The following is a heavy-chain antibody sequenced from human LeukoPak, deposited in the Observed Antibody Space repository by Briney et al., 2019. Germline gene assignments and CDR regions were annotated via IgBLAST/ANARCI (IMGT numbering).Heavy chain of an antibody. CDR1: GYTFTGRY. D-gene: IGHD6-13*01. CDR3: ARGHLIAVAAFDY. CDR2: INPNSGDT. J-gene: IGHJ4*02. Sequence: ASVKVSCKASGYTFTGRYMHWVRQAPGQGLEWMGWINPNSGDTNYAQKFQGWVTMTRDTSISTAYMEVSRLRSDDTAVYYCARGHLIAVAAFDYWGQGALVTVSS. V-gene: IGHV1-2*04.